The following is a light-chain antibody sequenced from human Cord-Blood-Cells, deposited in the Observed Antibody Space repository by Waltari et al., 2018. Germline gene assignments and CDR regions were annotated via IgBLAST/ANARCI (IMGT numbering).Light chain of an antibody. CDR2: GAS. CDR1: QSVSST. J-gene: IGKJ1*01. Sequence: EIVMTQTPATLSVSTGERATLSGRASQSVSSTLAWYQQKPGQAPRLLIYGASTRATGIPARFSGSGSGTEFTLTSSSLQSEDLAVYYCQQDNNWPRTFGQGTKVEI. CDR3: QQDNNWPRT. V-gene: IGKV3-15*01.